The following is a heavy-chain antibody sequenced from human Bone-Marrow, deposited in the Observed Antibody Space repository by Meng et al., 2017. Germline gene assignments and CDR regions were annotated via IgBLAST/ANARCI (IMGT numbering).Heavy chain of an antibody. V-gene: IGHV3-74*01. Sequence: EVQLVEAGGGVVVPCGSLRLSCAASGFTFSSNWMHRVRQAPGKGQVWVSCINNDGSGTGYADSVEGRFTISRDNAKNTLYLQMNSLRAEDTAVYYCVRDVHHPWFSWGQGTLVTVSS. CDR2: INNDGSGT. J-gene: IGHJ5*02. CDR3: VRDVHHPWFS. D-gene: IGHD3-10*01. CDR1: GFTFSSNW.